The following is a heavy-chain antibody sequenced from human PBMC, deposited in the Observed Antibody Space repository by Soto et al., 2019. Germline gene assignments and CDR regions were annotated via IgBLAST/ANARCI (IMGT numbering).Heavy chain of an antibody. CDR1: GGTFSSYA. V-gene: IGHV1-69*06. CDR3: ASVGGYCGGDRYSEARWFDA. D-gene: IGHD2-21*02. J-gene: IGHJ5*02. CDR2: IIPIFGTA. Sequence: ASVKVSCKASGGTFSSYAVRWVRQAPGQGLEWLAGIIPIFGTANFAQKFQVRVTITAAKSTSTAYMELSSLRSEDTAVYYCASVGGYCGGDRYSEARWFDAWGKGTLGTVA.